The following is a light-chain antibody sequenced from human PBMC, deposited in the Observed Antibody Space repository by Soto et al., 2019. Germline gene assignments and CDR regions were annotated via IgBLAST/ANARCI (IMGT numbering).Light chain of an antibody. CDR2: EVS. CDR1: SSDVGSYNY. J-gene: IGLJ3*02. Sequence: QSVLTQPPSASGSPGQSVTISCSGTSSDVGSYNYVSWYQQHPGKAPKLMIYEVSKRPSGVPDRFSGSKSGNTASLTDSGLQAEDEADYYCSSYAGSNNWVFGGGTKLTVL. V-gene: IGLV2-8*01. CDR3: SSYAGSNNWV.